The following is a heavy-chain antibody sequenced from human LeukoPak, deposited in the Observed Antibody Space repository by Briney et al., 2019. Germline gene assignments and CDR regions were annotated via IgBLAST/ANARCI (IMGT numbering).Heavy chain of an antibody. CDR2: INAANGNT. V-gene: IGHV1-3*01. CDR1: GFTFTTYT. D-gene: IGHD6-19*01. Sequence: ASAKVSCTTSGFTFTTYTMHWVRQAPGQRLEWMGWINAANGNTQYSQKSQGRVTITRDTSASTAYMELSSLRSEDTAVYYCARGAPIRVAVAATFDPWGQGTLVTVPS. CDR3: ARGAPIRVAVAATFDP. J-gene: IGHJ5*02.